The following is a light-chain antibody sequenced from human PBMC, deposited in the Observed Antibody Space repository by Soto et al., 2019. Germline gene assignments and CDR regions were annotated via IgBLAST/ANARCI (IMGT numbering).Light chain of an antibody. CDR2: DAS. Sequence: ETVLTQSPGTLSLSPGERATLSCRASQSVSSSYLAWYQQKPGQAPRLLIYDASSRATGIPDRFSGSGSGTDFTLTISRLEPEDVAVYYCQQYVRSPPSWTFGQVTKVEIK. CDR3: QQYVRSPPSWT. J-gene: IGKJ1*01. CDR1: QSVSSSY. V-gene: IGKV3-20*01.